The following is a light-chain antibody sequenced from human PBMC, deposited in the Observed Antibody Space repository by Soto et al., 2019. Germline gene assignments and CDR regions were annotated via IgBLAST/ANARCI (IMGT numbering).Light chain of an antibody. J-gene: IGLJ1*01. CDR2: DVS. CDR3: SSYTSSSTF. V-gene: IGLV2-14*02. Sequence: QSVLTQPASVSGSPGQSITISCTGTNSDVGSYNLVSWYQQHPGKAPKLMIYDVSNRPSGVSNRFSGSKSGNTASLTISGLQAEDEADYYCSSYTSSSTFFGTGTKVTV. CDR1: NSDVGSYNL.